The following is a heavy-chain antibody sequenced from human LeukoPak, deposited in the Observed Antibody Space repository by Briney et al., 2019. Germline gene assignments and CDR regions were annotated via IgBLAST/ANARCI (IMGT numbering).Heavy chain of an antibody. CDR3: ARQTAMGRSGDD. CDR1: GYSFTSYW. V-gene: IGHV5-51*01. Sequence: GEPLKTSCQASGYSFTSYWIGWVRQMPGKGWEWMGIIDPSDSETRYTPSFQGQVTISVDKSLTTADLQWNSLKASDTAMYYCARQTAMGRSGDDWGQGTLVTVSS. D-gene: IGHD5-18*01. CDR2: IDPSDSET. J-gene: IGHJ4*02.